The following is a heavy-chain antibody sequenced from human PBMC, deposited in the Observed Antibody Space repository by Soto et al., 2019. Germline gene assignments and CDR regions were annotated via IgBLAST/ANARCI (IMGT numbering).Heavy chain of an antibody. CDR1: GYSFTSYW. CDR3: ARSPYYYDSSGSRFDY. D-gene: IGHD3-22*01. J-gene: IGHJ4*02. CDR2: IYPGDSDT. V-gene: IGHV5-51*01. Sequence: GESLKISCKGSGYSFTSYWIGWVRQMPGKGLEWMGLIYPGDSDTRYSPSFQGQVTISADKSISTAYLQWSSLKASDTAMYYCARSPYYYDSSGSRFDYWGQGTLVTVSS.